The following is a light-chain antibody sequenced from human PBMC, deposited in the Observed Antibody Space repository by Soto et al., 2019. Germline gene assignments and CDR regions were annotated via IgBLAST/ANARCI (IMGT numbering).Light chain of an antibody. CDR3: QQYGSSPFT. J-gene: IGKJ4*01. CDR2: GAS. Sequence: EIVLTQSPGTLSLSPGERATLSCRASQSVSSSYLAWYQQKPGQAPRLLIYGASSRATGIPDRFSGSGSGTDFTLTICRLEPEDFAVYYCQQYGSSPFTLGGGTKVDI. V-gene: IGKV3-20*01. CDR1: QSVSSSY.